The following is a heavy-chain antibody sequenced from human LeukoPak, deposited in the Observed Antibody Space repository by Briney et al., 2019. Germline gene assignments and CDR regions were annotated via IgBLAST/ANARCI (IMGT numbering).Heavy chain of an antibody. CDR1: GGSISSYY. Sequence: SETLSLTCTVSGGSISSYYWSWIRQPPGKGLEWIGHIYYSGSTNYNPSLKSRVTISADTSKNQFSLKLSSVTAADTAVYYCVGDYGTYWGQGTLVTVSS. V-gene: IGHV4-59*12. CDR2: IYYSGST. J-gene: IGHJ4*02. CDR3: VGDYGTY. D-gene: IGHD4-17*01.